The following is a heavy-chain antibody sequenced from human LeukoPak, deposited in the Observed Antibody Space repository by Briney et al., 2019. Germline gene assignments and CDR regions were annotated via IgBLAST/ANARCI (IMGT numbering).Heavy chain of an antibody. CDR2: INPNSGGT. CDR1: GYTFTNYY. Sequence: GASVKVSCKASGYTFTNYYMHWVRQAPGQGLEWMGWINPNSGGTNYAQKFQGRVTITRDASISTAYMELSRLRSDDTAVYYCARRGIAAAGLTYFDYWGQGTLVTVSS. CDR3: ARRGIAAAGLTYFDY. V-gene: IGHV1-2*02. J-gene: IGHJ4*02. D-gene: IGHD6-13*01.